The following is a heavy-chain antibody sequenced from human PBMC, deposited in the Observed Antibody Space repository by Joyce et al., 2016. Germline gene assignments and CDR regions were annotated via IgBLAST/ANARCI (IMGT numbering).Heavy chain of an antibody. CDR3: ARSNAFDI. CDR2: IYYSGNT. J-gene: IGHJ3*02. CDR1: GGSTSGDH. V-gene: IGHV4-59*01. Sequence: VQLQESGPGLVKPSETLSLTCTVSGGSTSGDHWSWIRQPPGKGLEWIGYIYYSGNTNYNPSLKSRVTMSLDTSKNQFSLKLSSVTAADTDIYDCARSNAFDIWGPGTMVTVSS.